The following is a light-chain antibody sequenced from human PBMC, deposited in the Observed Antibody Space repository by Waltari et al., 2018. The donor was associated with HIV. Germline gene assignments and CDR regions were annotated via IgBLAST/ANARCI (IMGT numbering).Light chain of an antibody. V-gene: IGKV3-11*01. CDR1: QSIGRY. CDR3: QRSSTWPPRIT. CDR2: EAS. J-gene: IGKJ3*01. Sequence: EIVLTQSPATLSLSPGERDTLSCRASQSIGRYLACYQQKPGQAPRLLIYEASNRATDIPARFSGSGSGTDFTLTIRSLEPEDFATYYCQRSSTWPPRITFGPGTTVDI.